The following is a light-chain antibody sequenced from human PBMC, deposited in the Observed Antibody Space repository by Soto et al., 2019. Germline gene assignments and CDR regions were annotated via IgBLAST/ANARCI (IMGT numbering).Light chain of an antibody. CDR1: QSVTSSY. CDR2: GAS. V-gene: IGKV3-20*01. CDR3: QQYDSSGTV. Sequence: EIVLTQSPGTLSLSPGERATLSCRASQSVTSSYLAWYQQKPGQAPRLLIYGASTRATGIPDRFSGSGSGTDFTLAISRLEPEDLAVYYCQQYDSSGTVFGQGTRLEIK. J-gene: IGKJ5*01.